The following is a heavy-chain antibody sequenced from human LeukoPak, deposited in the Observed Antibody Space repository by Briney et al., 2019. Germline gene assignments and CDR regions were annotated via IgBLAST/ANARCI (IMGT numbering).Heavy chain of an antibody. Sequence: PSETLSLTCTVSGGPISSGGYYWSWIRQHPGKGLEWIGYIYYSGSTYYNPSLKSRVTISVDTSKNQFSLRLSSVTAADTAVYYCASYSSTYSKAFDYWGQGSLVTVSS. CDR1: GGPISSGGYY. D-gene: IGHD3-22*01. CDR3: ASYSSTYSKAFDY. J-gene: IGHJ4*02. V-gene: IGHV4-31*03. CDR2: IYYSGST.